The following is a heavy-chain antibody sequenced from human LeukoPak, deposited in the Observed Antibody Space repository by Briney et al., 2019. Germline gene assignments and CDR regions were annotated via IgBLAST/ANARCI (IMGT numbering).Heavy chain of an antibody. Sequence: GASVKVSCKASGYTFTSYYMHWVRQAPGQGLEWMGIINPSGGSTSYAQKFQGRVTITRDTSTSTVYMELSSLRSEDTAVYYCALCWRPPPYSYYMDVWGKGTTVTVSS. CDR1: GYTFTSYY. CDR3: ALCWRPPPYSYYMDV. CDR2: INPSGGST. V-gene: IGHV1-46*01. J-gene: IGHJ6*03. D-gene: IGHD2-15*01.